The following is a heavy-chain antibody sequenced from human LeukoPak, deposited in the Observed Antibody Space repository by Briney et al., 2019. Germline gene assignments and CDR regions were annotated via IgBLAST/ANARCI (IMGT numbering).Heavy chain of an antibody. J-gene: IGHJ5*02. CDR2: IYYSGST. CDR3: ARRDRCSSTSCYGWFDP. D-gene: IGHD2-2*01. V-gene: IGHV4-39*01. CDR1: GGSISSSSYY. Sequence: SETLSLTCTVSGGSISSSSYYWGWIRQPPGKGLEWIGSIYYSGSTYYNPSLKSRVTISVDTSKNQFSLKLSSVTAADTAVYYCARRDRCSSTSCYGWFDPWAREPWSPSPQ.